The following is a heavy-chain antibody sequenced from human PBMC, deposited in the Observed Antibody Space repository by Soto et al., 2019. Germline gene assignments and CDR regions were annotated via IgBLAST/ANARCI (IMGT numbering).Heavy chain of an antibody. D-gene: IGHD2-15*01. CDR1: GYTFTSYW. CDR3: VRSGTSSGRFSDY. CDR2: IYPSDSDI. V-gene: IGHV5-51*01. Sequence: PGESLKISCKGSGYTFTSYWIGWVRQMPGEGLEWMGVIYPSDSDIRYSPSFQGKVTISAGKSITTAYLQWSSLKAADTAMYYCVRSGTSSGRFSDYWGQGTLVTVPQ. J-gene: IGHJ4*02.